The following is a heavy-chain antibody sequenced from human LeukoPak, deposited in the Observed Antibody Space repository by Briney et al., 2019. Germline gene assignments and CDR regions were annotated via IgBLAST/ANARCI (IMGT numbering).Heavy chain of an antibody. J-gene: IGHJ4*02. CDR1: GFTFDDYA. CDR3: AKDGAGGYYDSSGYYDY. D-gene: IGHD3-22*01. CDR2: ISWNSGSI. V-gene: IGHV3-9*01. Sequence: GGSLRLSWAASGFTFDDYALHWVRQAPGKGLEWVSGISWNSGSIGYADSVKGRFTISRDNAKNSLYLQMNSLRAEDTALYYCAKDGAGGYYDSSGYYDYWGQGTLVTVSS.